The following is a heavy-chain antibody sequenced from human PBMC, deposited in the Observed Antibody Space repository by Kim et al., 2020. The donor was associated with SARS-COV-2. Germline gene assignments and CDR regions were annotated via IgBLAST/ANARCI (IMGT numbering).Heavy chain of an antibody. J-gene: IGHJ4*02. Sequence: SPPFQGQVTISADKSISTAYLQWSSLKASDTAMFYCARPGYDFWSGYDYWGQGTLVTVSS. CDR3: ARPGYDFWSGYDY. D-gene: IGHD3-3*01. V-gene: IGHV5-51*01.